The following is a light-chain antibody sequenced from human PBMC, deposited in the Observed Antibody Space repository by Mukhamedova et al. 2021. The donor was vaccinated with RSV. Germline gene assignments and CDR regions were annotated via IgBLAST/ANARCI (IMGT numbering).Light chain of an antibody. CDR1: QSISNW. Sequence: GDRVTITCRASQSISNWLAWYQQKPGKAPNLLIYTASTLESGVPSRFSGGGSGTEFTLTISSLQPDDFATYFCQQYKTSTLTFGQG. CDR3: QQYKTSTLT. J-gene: IGKJ1*01. V-gene: IGKV1-5*03. CDR2: TAS.